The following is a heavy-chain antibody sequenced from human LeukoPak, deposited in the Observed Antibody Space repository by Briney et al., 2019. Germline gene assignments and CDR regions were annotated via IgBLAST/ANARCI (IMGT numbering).Heavy chain of an antibody. V-gene: IGHV3-23*01. D-gene: IGHD3-10*01. CDR2: ISGSGGST. CDR3: AKGGVYYYYYMDV. CDR1: GFTFSSYA. Sequence: GGSLRLFCAASGFTFSSYAMSWVRQAPGKGLEWVSAISGSGGSTYYADSVKGRFTISRDNSKNTLYLQMNSLRAEDTAVYYCAKGGVYYYYYMDVWGKGTTVTVSS. J-gene: IGHJ6*03.